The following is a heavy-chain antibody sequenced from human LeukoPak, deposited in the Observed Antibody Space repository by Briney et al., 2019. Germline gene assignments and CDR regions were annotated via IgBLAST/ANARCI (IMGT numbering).Heavy chain of an antibody. Sequence: PGGSLRLSCAASGFTFSSYAMHWVRQAPGKGLEWVAVISYDGSHKYYADSVKGRFTISRDNSKNTVYLQMNSLRAEDTAVYYCARYSGSYGFDYWGQGTLVTVSS. J-gene: IGHJ4*02. V-gene: IGHV3-30-3*01. D-gene: IGHD1-26*01. CDR2: ISYDGSHK. CDR1: GFTFSSYA. CDR3: ARYSGSYGFDY.